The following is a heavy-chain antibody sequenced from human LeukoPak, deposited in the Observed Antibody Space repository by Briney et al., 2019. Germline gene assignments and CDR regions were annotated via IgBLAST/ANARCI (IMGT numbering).Heavy chain of an antibody. Sequence: GESLKISCTGSGYSFTSCWIGWVRQMPGKGLEWMGIIYVGDSGTRYSPSFQGQVTISADKSISTAYLQWSSLKASDTAMYYCARRSERAVAAYAFDIWGQGTMVTVSS. CDR3: ARRSERAVAAYAFDI. CDR1: GYSFTSCW. CDR2: IYVGDSGT. D-gene: IGHD6-19*01. J-gene: IGHJ3*02. V-gene: IGHV5-51*01.